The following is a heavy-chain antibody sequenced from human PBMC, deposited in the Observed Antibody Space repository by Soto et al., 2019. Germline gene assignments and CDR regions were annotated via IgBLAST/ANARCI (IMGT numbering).Heavy chain of an antibody. V-gene: IGHV4-39*01. J-gene: IGHJ4*02. CDR1: GYSITTNNYY. Sequence: SETLSLTCTVSGYSITTNNYYWGWIRQPPGKGLEWIGSIHFLGDTYYNPSLESRVTISVDTSKNQFSLHLNSVTAADTAVYYCAKGSGSYLAIPSDYWGQGTLVTVPQ. CDR3: AKGSGSYLAIPSDY. D-gene: IGHD1-26*01. CDR2: IHFLGDT.